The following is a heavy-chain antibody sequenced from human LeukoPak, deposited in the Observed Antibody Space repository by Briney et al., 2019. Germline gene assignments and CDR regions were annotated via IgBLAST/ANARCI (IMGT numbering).Heavy chain of an antibody. CDR2: ISSSSSTI. D-gene: IGHD3-22*01. J-gene: IGHJ4*02. V-gene: IGHV3-48*01. CDR1: GFTFSSYS. CDR3: AKDWGYDSSGRLNY. Sequence: GGSLRLSCAASGFTFSSYSMNWVRQAPGKGLEWVSYISSSSSTIYCADSVKGRFTISRDNAKNSLYLQMNSLRAEDTAVYYCAKDWGYDSSGRLNYWGQGTLVTVSS.